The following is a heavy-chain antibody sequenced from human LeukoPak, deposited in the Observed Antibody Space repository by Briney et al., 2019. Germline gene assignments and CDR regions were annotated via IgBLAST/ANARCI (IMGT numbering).Heavy chain of an antibody. Sequence: GGSLRLSCAASGFTFSSYAMSWVRQAPGKGLEWVSAIASTGGRTYYADSVKGRFTVSRDNSKNTLYLQMNSLRADDTAVYYCARLYFYDSSGWVDHWGQGTLVTVSS. CDR3: ARLYFYDSSGWVDH. CDR2: IASTGGRT. V-gene: IGHV3-23*01. J-gene: IGHJ4*02. CDR1: GFTFSSYA. D-gene: IGHD3-22*01.